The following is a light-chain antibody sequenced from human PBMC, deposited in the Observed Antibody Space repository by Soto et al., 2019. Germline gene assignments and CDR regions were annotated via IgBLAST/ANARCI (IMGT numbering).Light chain of an antibody. CDR3: QQSYSTPFT. CDR2: TAS. CDR1: QSLNTY. V-gene: IGKV1-39*01. J-gene: IGKJ3*01. Sequence: DIQMTQSPSSLSASVGDRVTITCRASQSLNTYLNWYQQKPGKAPNLLIYTASSLQSGVPSRFSGSGSGTDFTLTISSLQPEDFATYYCQQSYSTPFTFGPGTKVDIK.